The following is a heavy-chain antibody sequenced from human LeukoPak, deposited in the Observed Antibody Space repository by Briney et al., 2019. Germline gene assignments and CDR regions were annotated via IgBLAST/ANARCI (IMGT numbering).Heavy chain of an antibody. V-gene: IGHV4-38-2*02. J-gene: IGHJ4*02. CDR1: GYSISSGYY. Sequence: PSETLSLTCTVSGYSISSGYYWGWIRQPPGKGLEWIGSIYHSGSTYYNPSLKSRVTISVDTSKNQFSLKVSSVTAADTAVYYCARDFGTGTSDYWGQGTLVTVSS. D-gene: IGHD1-7*01. CDR3: ARDFGTGTSDY. CDR2: IYHSGST.